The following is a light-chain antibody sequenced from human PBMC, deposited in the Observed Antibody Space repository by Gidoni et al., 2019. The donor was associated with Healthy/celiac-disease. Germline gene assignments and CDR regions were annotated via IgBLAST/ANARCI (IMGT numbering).Light chain of an antibody. Sequence: EIVLTPSPATLSLSPGERATLSCRASQSVSSYLAWYQQKPGQAPRLLIYDASNRATGIPARFSGSGSGTDFTLTISSLEPEDFAVYYCQQRSNWSGTFGQGTKVEIK. J-gene: IGKJ1*01. CDR1: QSVSSY. CDR2: DAS. CDR3: QQRSNWSGT. V-gene: IGKV3-11*01.